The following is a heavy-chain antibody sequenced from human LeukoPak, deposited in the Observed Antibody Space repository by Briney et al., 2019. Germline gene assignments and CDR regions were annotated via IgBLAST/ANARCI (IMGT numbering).Heavy chain of an antibody. CDR3: AKVRYFSPSAFDI. CDR2: ISYDGSNK. D-gene: IGHD3-9*01. CDR1: GFTFSSYR. V-gene: IGHV3-30*18. J-gene: IGHJ3*02. Sequence: PGGSLRLSCAASGFTFSSYRFHWVRQAPGKGLEWVAVISYDGSNKYYADSVKGRFTISRDNSKNTLYLQMNSLRAEDTAVYYCAKVRYFSPSAFDIWGQGTMVTVSS.